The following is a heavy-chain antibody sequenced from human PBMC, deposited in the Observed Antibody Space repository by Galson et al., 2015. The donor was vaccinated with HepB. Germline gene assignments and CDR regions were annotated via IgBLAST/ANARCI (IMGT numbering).Heavy chain of an antibody. CDR1: GGTFGSYS. V-gene: IGHV1-69*04. D-gene: IGHD3-9*01. CDR2: IIPILGLT. J-gene: IGHJ3*02. Sequence: SVKVSCKASGGTFGSYSINWVRQAPGQGLEWMGRIIPILGLTNYAQNFQGRVTFTADKSTSTVYMELSSLRSEDTAVYYCARDPYYDILTGYYYAFDIWGQGTTVTVSS. CDR3: ARDPYYDILTGYYYAFDI.